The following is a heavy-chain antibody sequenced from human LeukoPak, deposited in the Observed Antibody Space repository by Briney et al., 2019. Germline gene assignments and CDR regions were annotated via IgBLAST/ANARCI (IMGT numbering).Heavy chain of an antibody. Sequence: PGGSLRLSCAASGFTFSSYGMTWVRQAPGKGLEWVSYISSSSSTIYYADSVKGRFTISRDNAKNSLYLQLNSLRAEDTAVYYCARALTVLRFLEWFGYWGQGTLVTVSS. V-gene: IGHV3-48*01. CDR2: ISSSSSTI. D-gene: IGHD3-3*01. CDR3: ARALTVLRFLEWFGY. J-gene: IGHJ4*02. CDR1: GFTFSSYG.